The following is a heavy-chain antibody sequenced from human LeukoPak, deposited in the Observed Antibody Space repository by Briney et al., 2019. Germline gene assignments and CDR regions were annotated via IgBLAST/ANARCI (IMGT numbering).Heavy chain of an antibody. CDR2: MSGSGGST. V-gene: IGHV3-23*01. Sequence: GGSLRLSCAASGFSFRNYAMSWVRQAPGKGLEWVSGMSGSGGSTYDADSVKGRFTISRDNSKNTLYLQMNSLRAEDTAVYYCARELQLSIWGQGTLVTVSS. CDR3: ARELQLSI. CDR1: GFSFRNYA. D-gene: IGHD2/OR15-2a*01. J-gene: IGHJ4*02.